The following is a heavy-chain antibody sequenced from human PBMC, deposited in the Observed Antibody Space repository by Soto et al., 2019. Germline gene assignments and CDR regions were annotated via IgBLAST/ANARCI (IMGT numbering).Heavy chain of an antibody. CDR2: IYYSGSA. CDR3: ARRTVNIRTFYSGLKTHCFDY. D-gene: IGHD6-19*01. V-gene: IGHV4-39*01. J-gene: IGHJ4*02. Sequence: QLQLHESGPGLVKPSETLSLTCAVSGDSMSSSDYYWGWIRQPPGKGLEWIGSIYYSGSAYYNPSLRRRVAISVGTFKNQSSLKLKSVTAADTAIYYCARRTVNIRTFYSGLKTHCFDYWGQGAPVTVSS. CDR1: GDSMSSSDYY.